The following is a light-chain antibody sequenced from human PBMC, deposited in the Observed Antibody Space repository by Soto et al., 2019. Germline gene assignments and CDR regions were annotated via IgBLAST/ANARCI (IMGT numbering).Light chain of an antibody. CDR1: QTVRNNY. J-gene: IGKJ4*01. Sequence: EFVLTQSPGTLSLSPGERSTLSCRASQTVRNNYLAWYQQKPSQAPRLLIYDASSRATGIPDRFSGGGSGTDFTLTISRLEPEDFAVYYCQQFSSYPLTFGGGTNV. CDR2: DAS. CDR3: QQFSSYPLT. V-gene: IGKV3-20*01.